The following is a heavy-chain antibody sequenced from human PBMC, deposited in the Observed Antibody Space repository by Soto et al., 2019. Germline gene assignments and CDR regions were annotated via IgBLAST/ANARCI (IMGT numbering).Heavy chain of an antibody. V-gene: IGHV4-39*01. CDR3: LRHDDYRSTPLGFHL. Sequence: QLLLQESGPRLVKPSATLSLKCTFAGGSVSSDRYLWGWIRQPPGKGLEWIGSISYSATTNGTTIYYTYLSGRVTISLDTFADQFSLRLTSLTATDTAVYYCLRHDDYRSTPLGFHLWGQGTLVTVS. CDR2: ISYSATTNGTT. J-gene: IGHJ3*01. CDR1: GGSVSSDRYL. D-gene: IGHD5-12*01.